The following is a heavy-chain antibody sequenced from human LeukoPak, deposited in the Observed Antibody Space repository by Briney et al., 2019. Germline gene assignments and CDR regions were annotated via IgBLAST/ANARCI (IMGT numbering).Heavy chain of an antibody. Sequence: SETLSLTCAVSGGSISSGGYSWSWIRQPPGTGLEWIGYIYHSGSTYYNPSLKSRVTISVDRSENQFSLKLSSVTAADTAVYYCARGGAYYYDSSGYMFDYWGQGTLVTVSS. CDR2: IYHSGST. CDR3: ARGGAYYYDSSGYMFDY. J-gene: IGHJ4*02. CDR1: GGSISSGGYS. V-gene: IGHV4-30-2*01. D-gene: IGHD3-22*01.